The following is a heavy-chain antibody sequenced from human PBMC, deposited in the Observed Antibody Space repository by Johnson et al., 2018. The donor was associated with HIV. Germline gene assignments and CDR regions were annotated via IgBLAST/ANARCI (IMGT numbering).Heavy chain of an antibody. CDR3: AKDKGSGYYYRHAFDI. D-gene: IGHD3-22*01. V-gene: IGHV3-23*01. CDR2: ISGSGGST. J-gene: IGHJ3*02. Sequence: VQVLESGGGLVQPGGSLRLSCAASGFTFSSYAMSWVRQAPGKGLEWVSTISGSGGSTYYADSVKGRFTISRDNSKNTLYLQMNSLRAEDTAVYYWAKDKGSGYYYRHAFDIWGQGTMVTVS. CDR1: GFTFSSYA.